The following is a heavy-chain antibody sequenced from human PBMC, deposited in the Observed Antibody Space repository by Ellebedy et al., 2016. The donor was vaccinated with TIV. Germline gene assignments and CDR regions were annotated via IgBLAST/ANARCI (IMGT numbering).Heavy chain of an antibody. D-gene: IGHD3-16*01. J-gene: IGHJ3*02. V-gene: IGHV3-30*18. CDR2: ISYDGSNK. CDR3: AKASLAFGAFDI. CDR1: GFTFSSYG. Sequence: GGSLRLSXAASGFTFSSYGMHWVRQAPGKGLEWVAVISYDGSNKYYADSVKGRFTISRDNSKNTLYLQMNSLRAEDTAVYYCAKASLAFGAFDIWGQGTMVTVSS.